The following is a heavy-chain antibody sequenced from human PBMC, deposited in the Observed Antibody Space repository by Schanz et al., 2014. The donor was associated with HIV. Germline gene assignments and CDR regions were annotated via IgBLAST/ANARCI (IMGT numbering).Heavy chain of an antibody. CDR3: AREYLGYSSGFDP. Sequence: VQLVESGGGLVKPGGSLRLSCAASGFTFSSYSMNWVRQAPGKGLEWVSGITGSGSHIYYADSVKGRFTIFRDNSQNTMYLQMNRLRAEDTAVYYCAREYLGYSSGFDPWGQGTLVTVSS. V-gene: IGHV3-21*01. CDR2: ITGSGSHI. D-gene: IGHD6-19*01. J-gene: IGHJ5*02. CDR1: GFTFSSYS.